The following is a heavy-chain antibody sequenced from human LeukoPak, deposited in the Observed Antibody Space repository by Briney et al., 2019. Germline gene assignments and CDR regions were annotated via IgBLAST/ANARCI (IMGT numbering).Heavy chain of an antibody. J-gene: IGHJ4*02. D-gene: IGHD3-22*01. V-gene: IGHV3-21*01. CDR3: ARVRDSSGYWLFDY. CDR2: ITSSSMYI. Sequence: GGSLRLSCAASGFTFSNYNMNWVRQTPGKGLEWVSSITSSSMYIYYADSVKGRFTISRDNAKNSLYLQMNSLRAEDTAVYYCARVRDSSGYWLFDYWGQGTLVTVSS. CDR1: GFTFSNYN.